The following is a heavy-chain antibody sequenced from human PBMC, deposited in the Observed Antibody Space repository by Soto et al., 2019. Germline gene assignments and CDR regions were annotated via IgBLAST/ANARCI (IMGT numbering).Heavy chain of an antibody. CDR1: GFTVSSNY. V-gene: IGHV3-66*01. D-gene: IGHD2-21*01. CDR2: IYSSGST. Sequence: GGSLRLSCAASGFTVSSNYMSWVRQAPGKGLEGVSVIYSSGSTYYADVVKSRCTIFSEHSKNTLYLQKNTLRAKDYAANHCTSYSEGSADFDFWGQGTMVTVSS. J-gene: IGHJ4*01. CDR3: TSYSEGSADFDF.